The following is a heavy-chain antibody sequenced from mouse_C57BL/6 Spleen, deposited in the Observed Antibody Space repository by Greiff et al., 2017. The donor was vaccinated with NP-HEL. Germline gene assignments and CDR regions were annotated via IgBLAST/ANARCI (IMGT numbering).Heavy chain of an antibody. CDR1: GYTFTSYG. V-gene: IGHV1-81*01. CDR3: ITTVVATEYYFDY. J-gene: IGHJ2*01. D-gene: IGHD1-1*01. CDR2: IYPRSGNT. Sequence: VQLQQSGAELARPGASVKLSCKASGYTFTSYGISWVKQRTGQGLEWIGEIYPRSGNTYYNEKFKGKATLTADKSSSTAYMELRSLTSEDSAVYFCITTVVATEYYFDYWGQGTTLTVSS.